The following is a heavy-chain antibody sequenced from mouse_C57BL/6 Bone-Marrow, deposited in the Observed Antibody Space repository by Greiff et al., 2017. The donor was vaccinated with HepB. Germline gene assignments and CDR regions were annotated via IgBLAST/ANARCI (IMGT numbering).Heavy chain of an antibody. CDR3: ARSIYYDYLWFAY. CDR1: GYTFTSYW. D-gene: IGHD2-4*01. J-gene: IGHJ3*01. V-gene: IGHV1-7*01. CDR2: INPSSGYT. Sequence: VQLVESGAELAKPGASVKLSCKASGYTFTSYWMHWVKQRPGQGLEWIGYINPSSGYTKYNQKFKDKATLTADKSSSTAYMQLSSLTYEDSAVYYCARSIYYDYLWFAYWGQGNLVPVSA.